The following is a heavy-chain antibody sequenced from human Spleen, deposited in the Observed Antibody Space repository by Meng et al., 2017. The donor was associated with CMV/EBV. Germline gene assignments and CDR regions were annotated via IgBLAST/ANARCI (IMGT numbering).Heavy chain of an antibody. Sequence: ASVKVSCKASGYTFTNFGVSWVRQAPGQGLEWMGWINANSGFTHSAQKFQGRVTMTRDTSISTAYMELRRLRSDDTAVYYCAKGMEDFVVEPPTIWVDPWGQGTLVTVSS. CDR3: AKGMEDFVVEPPTIWVDP. V-gene: IGHV1-18*01. CDR2: INANSGFT. D-gene: IGHD1-14*01. CDR1: GYTFTNFG. J-gene: IGHJ5*02.